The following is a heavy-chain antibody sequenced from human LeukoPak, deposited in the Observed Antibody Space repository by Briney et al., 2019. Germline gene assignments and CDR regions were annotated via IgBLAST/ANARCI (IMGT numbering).Heavy chain of an antibody. CDR2: IKQDGSEK. CDR3: ARDGTYTDYDPDFDI. CDR1: GFTFSRFW. Sequence: GGSLRLSCAASGFTFSRFWMSWVRQAPGKWLEWVANIKQDGSEKYYVVSVKGRFTISRDNAKNSLYLQMNSLRAEDTAVFYCARDGTYTDYDPDFDIWGQGTLVTVSS. J-gene: IGHJ4*02. V-gene: IGHV3-7*04. D-gene: IGHD5-12*01.